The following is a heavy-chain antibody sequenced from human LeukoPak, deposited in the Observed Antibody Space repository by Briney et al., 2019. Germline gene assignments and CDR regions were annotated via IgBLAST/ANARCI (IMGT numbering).Heavy chain of an antibody. D-gene: IGHD3-3*01. Sequence: PSETLSLTCAVYGGPFSGYYWSWIRQPPGKGLEWIGEINHSGSTNYNPSLKSRVTISVDTSKNQFSLKLSSVTAADTAVYYCARGWHYDFWSGRKGGDWFDPWGQGTLVTVSS. CDR2: INHSGST. J-gene: IGHJ5*02. CDR3: ARGWHYDFWSGRKGGDWFDP. V-gene: IGHV4-34*01. CDR1: GGPFSGYY.